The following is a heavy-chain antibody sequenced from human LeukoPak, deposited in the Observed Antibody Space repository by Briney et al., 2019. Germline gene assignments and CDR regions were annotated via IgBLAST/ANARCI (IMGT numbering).Heavy chain of an antibody. CDR2: VHTSGST. CDR1: GGSISTYY. J-gene: IGHJ5*02. D-gene: IGHD1-26*01. V-gene: IGHV4-4*07. CDR3: ARGLVGTTGEQNWFDP. Sequence: SETLSLTRTVSGGSISTYYWSWIRQPAGKGLEWIGRVHTSGSTNYNPSLKSRVTISVDNSKKQFSLKLSSVTAADTAVYYCARGLVGTTGEQNWFDPWGQGTLVTVSS.